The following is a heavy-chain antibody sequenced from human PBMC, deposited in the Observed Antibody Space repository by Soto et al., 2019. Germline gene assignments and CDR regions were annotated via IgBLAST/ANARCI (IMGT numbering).Heavy chain of an antibody. CDR3: ARTQDIVLMLYTD. D-gene: IGHD2-8*01. CDR1: GYSFTNYW. V-gene: IGHV5-51*01. Sequence: PGESLKISCKDSGYSFTNYWIGLVRQMPGKGLEWMGIIYPGDSGTRYSPSFQGQVTISADKSISTAYLQWSSLKASDTAMYYCARTQDIVLMLYTDWGQGTLVTVSS. CDR2: IYPGDSGT. J-gene: IGHJ4*02.